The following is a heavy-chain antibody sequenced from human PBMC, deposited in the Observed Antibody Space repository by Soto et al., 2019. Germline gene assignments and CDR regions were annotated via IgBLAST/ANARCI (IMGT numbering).Heavy chain of an antibody. Sequence: ASVKVSCKASGYTFTGYYMHWVRQAPGQGLEWMGWINPNSGGTNYAQKFQGWVTMTRDTSISTAYMELSRLRSDDTAVYYCARGYSSSWYKIPPSYYYYGMDVWGQGTTVTVSS. J-gene: IGHJ6*02. V-gene: IGHV1-2*04. CDR2: INPNSGGT. CDR3: ARGYSSSWYKIPPSYYYYGMDV. CDR1: GYTFTGYY. D-gene: IGHD6-13*01.